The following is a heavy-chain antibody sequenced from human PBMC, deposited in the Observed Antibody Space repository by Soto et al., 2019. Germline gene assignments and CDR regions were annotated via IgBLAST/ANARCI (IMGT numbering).Heavy chain of an antibody. J-gene: IGHJ3*02. Sequence: PGGFLRLSGAASGFTFSSHWMHWVRQAPGKGLVWVSHINSDGSSTTYADSVKGRFTISRDNAKNTLYLQMNSLRAEDTAVYYCARDWSYAFDIWGQGTMVTVSS. CDR2: INSDGSST. CDR3: ARDWSYAFDI. CDR1: GFTFSSHW. V-gene: IGHV3-74*01.